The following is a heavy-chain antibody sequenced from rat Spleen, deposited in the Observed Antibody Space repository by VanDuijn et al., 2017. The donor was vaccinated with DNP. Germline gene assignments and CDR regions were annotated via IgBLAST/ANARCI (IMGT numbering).Heavy chain of an antibody. CDR2: ISTGGGNI. J-gene: IGHJ1*01. CDR1: GFTFSDYY. V-gene: IGHV5S13*01. D-gene: IGHD2-3*01. Sequence: EVQLVKSGGGLVQPGRSLKLSCAASGFTFSDYYMAWVRQAPTKGLEWVASISTGGGNIYYRDSVKGRFTISRHNAKNTQYLQMDSLRSEDTATYYCVIYVMRNWHFDFWGPGTMVTVSS. CDR3: VIYVMRNWHFDF.